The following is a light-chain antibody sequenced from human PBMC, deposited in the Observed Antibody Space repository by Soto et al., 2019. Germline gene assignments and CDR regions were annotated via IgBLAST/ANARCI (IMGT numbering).Light chain of an antibody. V-gene: IGLV1-44*01. CDR2: SNN. Sequence: SALTQPPSASGTPGQRVTISCSGSSSNIGSYTVSWYQQLPGAAPKLLIYSNNQRPSGVPDRFSGSKSGTSASLGISGLQSEDEADYYCAAWDDSLNGVLFGGGTKVTVL. J-gene: IGLJ2*01. CDR3: AAWDDSLNGVL. CDR1: SSNIGSYT.